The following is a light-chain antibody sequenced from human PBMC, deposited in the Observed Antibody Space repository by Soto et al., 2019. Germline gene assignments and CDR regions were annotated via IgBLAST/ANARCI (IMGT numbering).Light chain of an antibody. CDR3: QQYNNWPRT. CDR1: QSVSNY. Sequence: EILMTQSPATLSVSPGERATLSCRASQSVSNYLAWYQQKPGQPPRLLIYGASTRATGIPARFSGSGSGTEFTLTISSLQSEDSAVYYCQQYNNWPRTFGQGTKVDIK. V-gene: IGKV3-15*01. J-gene: IGKJ1*01. CDR2: GAS.